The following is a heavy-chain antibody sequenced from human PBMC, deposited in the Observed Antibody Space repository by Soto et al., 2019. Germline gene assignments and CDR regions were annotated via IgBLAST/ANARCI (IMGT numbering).Heavy chain of an antibody. V-gene: IGHV3-48*02. J-gene: IGHJ4*02. CDR2: ITDSSDTV. Sequence: PRGSLRLSCVASGFSFSNYNMNWVRQAPGKGLEWVSYITDSSDTVHYADSVRGRFTISRDNAESSLYLQMNSLRDEDTAVYFCARDFGHGYYLDYWGRGTLVTVSS. CDR3: ARDFGHGYYLDY. CDR1: GFSFSNYN. D-gene: IGHD3-3*01.